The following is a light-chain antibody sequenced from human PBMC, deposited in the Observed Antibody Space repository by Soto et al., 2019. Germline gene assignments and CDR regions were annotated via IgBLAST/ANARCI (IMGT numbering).Light chain of an antibody. CDR1: QSVSSSY. CDR2: AAS. Sequence: EIVLTQSPGTLSSSPGERVTLSCSASQSVSSSYLAWYQQKRGLAPRLLIYAASSRAAGIPDRFSGSGSGTDFTLPISRLEPADFAVYYCQQYGSSSWTFGQGTKVDIK. CDR3: QQYGSSSWT. J-gene: IGKJ1*01. V-gene: IGKV3-20*01.